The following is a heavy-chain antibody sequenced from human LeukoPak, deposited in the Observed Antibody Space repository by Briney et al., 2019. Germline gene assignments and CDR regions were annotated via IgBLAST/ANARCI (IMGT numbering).Heavy chain of an antibody. V-gene: IGHV3-21*01. J-gene: IGHJ4*02. CDR2: ITGISTNM. CDR1: GFTFSSYS. CDR3: AKGYFGNYFDC. Sequence: PGGSLRLSCTASGFTFSSYSMSWVRQAPGKGLEWVSSITGISTNMYYTDSVKGRFIISRDNAKNSLYLQMNSLRAEDTAVYYCAKGYFGNYFDCWGQGALVTVSS. D-gene: IGHD2/OR15-2a*01.